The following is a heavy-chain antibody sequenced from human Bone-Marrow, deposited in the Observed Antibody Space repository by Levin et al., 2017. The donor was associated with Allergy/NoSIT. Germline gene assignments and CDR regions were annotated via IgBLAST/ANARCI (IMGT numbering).Heavy chain of an antibody. J-gene: IGHJ4*02. CDR1: GITVGNNY. V-gene: IGHV3-53*01. Sequence: GGSLRLSCTASGITVGNNYMCWVRQAPGKGLEWVSLIYSGGSTHYADSVEGRFTISRDSSKNTLYLQMNRLRAEDTAMYYCATRGSGRSLDSCGQGTLVTVSS. CDR2: IYSGGST. CDR3: ATRGSGRSLDS. D-gene: IGHD3-10*01.